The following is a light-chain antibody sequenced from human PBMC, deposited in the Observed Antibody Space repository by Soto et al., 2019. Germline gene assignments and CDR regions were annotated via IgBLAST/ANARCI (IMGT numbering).Light chain of an antibody. CDR3: QQSYSTPRT. CDR2: YSS. V-gene: IGKV3D-15*01. J-gene: IGKJ1*01. CDR1: QSVRTN. Sequence: EVMMTQFPDTVSVTPGETVTLSCGASQSVRTNLAWYQQRPGQAPRLLIHYSSTRATDIPARFSGSGSGTEFTLTISSLQPEDFATYYCQQSYSTPRTFGQGTKVDVK.